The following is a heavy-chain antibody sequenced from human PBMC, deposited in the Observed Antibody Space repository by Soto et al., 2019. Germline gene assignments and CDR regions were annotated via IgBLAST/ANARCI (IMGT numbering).Heavy chain of an antibody. D-gene: IGHD1-26*01. Sequence: QVQLVESGGGVVQPGRSLRLSCAASGFTFSSYGMHWVRQAPGKGLEWVAVISYDGSNKYYADSVKGRFTISRDNSKNTLYLQMNSLRAEDTAVYYCAKDLGLGATPAYWGQGTLVTVSS. CDR2: ISYDGSNK. CDR3: AKDLGLGATPAY. CDR1: GFTFSSYG. V-gene: IGHV3-30*18. J-gene: IGHJ4*02.